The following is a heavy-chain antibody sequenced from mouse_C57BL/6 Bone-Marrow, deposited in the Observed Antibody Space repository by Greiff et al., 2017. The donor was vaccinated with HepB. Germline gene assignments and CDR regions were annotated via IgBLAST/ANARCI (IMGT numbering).Heavy chain of an antibody. CDR3: ARSGTTVVDCWYFDV. D-gene: IGHD1-1*01. CDR2: IYPGSGNT. Sequence: QVQLQQSGAELVRPGASVKLSCKASGYTFTDYYINWVKQRPGQGLEWIARIYPGSGNTYYNEKFKGKATLTAEKSSSTAYMQLSSLTSEDSAVYFCARSGTTVVDCWYFDVWGTGTTVTVSS. J-gene: IGHJ1*03. CDR1: GYTFTDYY. V-gene: IGHV1-76*01.